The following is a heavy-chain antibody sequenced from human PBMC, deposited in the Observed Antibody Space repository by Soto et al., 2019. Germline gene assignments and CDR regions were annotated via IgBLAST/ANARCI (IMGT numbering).Heavy chain of an antibody. CDR2: INHSGST. Sequence: SETLSLTCAVYGGSFSGYYWSWIRQPPGKGLEWIGEINHSGSTNYNPSLKSRVTISVDTSKNQFSLKLSSVTAADTVVYYCARLRYIWGSYRSKTFDYWGQGTLVTVSS. D-gene: IGHD3-16*02. CDR1: GGSFSGYY. J-gene: IGHJ4*02. V-gene: IGHV4-34*01. CDR3: ARLRYIWGSYRSKTFDY.